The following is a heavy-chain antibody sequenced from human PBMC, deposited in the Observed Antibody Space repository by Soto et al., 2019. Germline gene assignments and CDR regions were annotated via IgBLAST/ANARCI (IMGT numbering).Heavy chain of an antibody. CDR3: ARTIYDSKGYNWFDP. V-gene: IGHV4-30-2*01. D-gene: IGHD3-22*01. CDR1: GGSIISGGYS. J-gene: IGHJ5*02. Sequence: PSETLSLTCAVSGGSIISGGYSWRWIRQPPGKGLEWIGYIYHSGSTYYNPSLKSRVTISVDRSKNQFSLKLSSVTAADTAVYYCARTIYDSKGYNWFDPWGQGTLVTVSS. CDR2: IYHSGST.